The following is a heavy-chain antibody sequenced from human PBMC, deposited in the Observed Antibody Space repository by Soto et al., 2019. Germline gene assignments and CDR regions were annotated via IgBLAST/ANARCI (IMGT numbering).Heavy chain of an antibody. J-gene: IGHJ6*03. CDR2: IYWDDDK. CDR1: GFSLSTSGVG. D-gene: IGHD6-13*01. Sequence: ESGPTLVNPTQTLTLTCTFSGFSLSTSGVGVGWIRQPPGKALEWLALIYWDDDKRYSPSLKSRLTITKDTSKNQVVLTMTNMDPVDTATYYCAHSRRVAAAGDYYYYYYMDVWGKGTTVTVS. CDR3: AHSRRVAAAGDYYYYYYMDV. V-gene: IGHV2-5*02.